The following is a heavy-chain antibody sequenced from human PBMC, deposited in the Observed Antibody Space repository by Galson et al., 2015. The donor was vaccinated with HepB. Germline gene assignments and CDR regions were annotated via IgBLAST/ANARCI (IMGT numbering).Heavy chain of an antibody. CDR2: ISKSGSYF. D-gene: IGHD3-10*01. J-gene: IGHJ4*02. Sequence: SLRLSCAASGLTFNTYSVNWVRQAPGKGLEWVASISKSGSYFYYADSVKGRFTISRDNAKNTLFLQMNSLRVEDTAVYYCASDPTVTFGGSGAFDYWGQGTLVTVSS. CDR3: ASDPTVTFGGSGAFDY. V-gene: IGHV3-21*01. CDR1: GLTFNTYS.